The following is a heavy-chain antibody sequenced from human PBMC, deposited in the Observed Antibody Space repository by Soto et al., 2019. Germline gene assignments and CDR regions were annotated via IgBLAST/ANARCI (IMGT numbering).Heavy chain of an antibody. CDR2: IFSSGST. V-gene: IGHV4-59*01. Sequence: SETLSLTCTVSGGSMNSYYWSWIRQPPGKGLEWIGYIFSSGSTTYNPSLKSRVTISVDTSKNQFSLKLSSVTAADTAVYYCARGGTWEALNTFDIWGQGTMVTVSS. D-gene: IGHD2-15*01. CDR1: GGSMNSYY. CDR3: ARGGTWEALNTFDI. J-gene: IGHJ3*02.